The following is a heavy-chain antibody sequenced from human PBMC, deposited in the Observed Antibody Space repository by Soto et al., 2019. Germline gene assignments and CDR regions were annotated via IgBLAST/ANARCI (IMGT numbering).Heavy chain of an antibody. CDR2: ISYDGSNK. J-gene: IGHJ4*02. CDR1: GFTFSSYA. D-gene: IGHD4-4*01. CDR3: ARDPPAGQYYFDY. V-gene: IGHV3-30-3*01. Sequence: GGSLRLSCAASGFTFSSYAMHWVRQAPGKGLEWVAVISYDGSNKYYADSVKGRFTISRDNSKNTLYLQMNSLRAEDTAVYYCARDPPAGQYYFDYWGQGTLVTVPS.